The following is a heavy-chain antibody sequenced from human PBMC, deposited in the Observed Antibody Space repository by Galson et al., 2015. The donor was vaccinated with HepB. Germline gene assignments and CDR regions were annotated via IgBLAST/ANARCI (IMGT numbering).Heavy chain of an antibody. J-gene: IGHJ4*02. V-gene: IGHV1-2*02. CDR2: VNPNSGDT. D-gene: IGHD1-7*01. CDR1: GYTFTGYY. CDR3: ARVVRIAGTTMYYFDY. Sequence: SCKASGYTFTGYYIYWVRQAPGQGLEWMGWVNPNSGDTNYAQKFQARVTMTRDTSISTANMELNRLRSDDTAVYYCARVVRIAGTTMYYFDYWGQGTLVTVSS.